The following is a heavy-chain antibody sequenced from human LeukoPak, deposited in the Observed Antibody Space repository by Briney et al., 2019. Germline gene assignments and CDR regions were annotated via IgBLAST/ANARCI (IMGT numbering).Heavy chain of an antibody. D-gene: IGHD3-3*01. CDR3: ARDGSGYDFWSGHYYYYGMDV. Sequence: GGSLRLSCAASGFTFSSYAMSWVCQAPGKGLEWVSVIYSGGSTYYADSVKGRFTISRDNSKNTLYLQMNSLRAEDTAVYYCARDGSGYDFWSGHYYYYGMDVWGQGTTVTVSS. J-gene: IGHJ6*02. CDR1: GFTFSSYA. CDR2: IYSGGST. V-gene: IGHV3-53*01.